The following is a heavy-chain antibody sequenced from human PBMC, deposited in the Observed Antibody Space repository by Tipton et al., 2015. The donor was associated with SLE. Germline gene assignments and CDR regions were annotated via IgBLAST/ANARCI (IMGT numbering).Heavy chain of an antibody. J-gene: IGHJ4*02. CDR2: IYHSGST. V-gene: IGHV4-38-2*01. D-gene: IGHD3-10*01. CDR3: ALMVRGAFDY. Sequence: TLSLTCAVSGYSISSGYYWGWIRQPLGKGLEWIGSIYHSGSTYYNPSLKSRVTISVDTSKNQFSLKLSSVTAADTAVYYCALMVRGAFDYWGQGTLVTVSS. CDR1: GYSISSGYY.